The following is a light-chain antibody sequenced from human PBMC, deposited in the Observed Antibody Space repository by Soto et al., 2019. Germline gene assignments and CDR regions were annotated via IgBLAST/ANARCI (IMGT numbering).Light chain of an antibody. J-gene: IGKJ2*01. V-gene: IGKV3-20*01. CDR2: GAS. Sequence: EIVLTQSPGTLSLSPGERATLSCRASQSVSSSYLGWYQQKPGQAPRLLIYGASSRATGIPDRFSGSGSGTDFTLIISRMEPEDFAVYYCQQYGTSPPYTFGQGTKVEIK. CDR1: QSVSSSY. CDR3: QQYGTSPPYT.